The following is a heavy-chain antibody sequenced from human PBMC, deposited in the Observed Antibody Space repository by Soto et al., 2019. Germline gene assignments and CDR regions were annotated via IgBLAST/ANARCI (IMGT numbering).Heavy chain of an antibody. CDR3: AKGTVRYSSSWSHFDY. CDR1: GFTFSSYA. Sequence: VQLLESGGGLVQPGGSLRLSCAASGFTFSSYAMSWVRQAPGKGLEWVSAISGSGGSTYYADFVKGRFTISRDNSKNTLYLQMNSLRAEDTAVYYCAKGTVRYSSSWSHFDYWGQGTLVTVSS. V-gene: IGHV3-23*01. CDR2: ISGSGGST. J-gene: IGHJ4*02. D-gene: IGHD6-13*01.